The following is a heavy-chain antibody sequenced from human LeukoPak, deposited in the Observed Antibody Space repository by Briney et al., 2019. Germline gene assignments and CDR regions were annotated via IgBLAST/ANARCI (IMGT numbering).Heavy chain of an antibody. Sequence: PSETLSHTCAVYGGSFSGYYWSWNRQPPGKGLEWIGEINHSGSTNYNPSLKRRVTISVDTSKNQFSLKLSSVTAADTAVYYCARGSSLDYWGQGTLVTVPS. CDR3: ARGSSLDY. V-gene: IGHV4-34*01. J-gene: IGHJ4*02. CDR2: INHSGST. CDR1: GGSFSGYY.